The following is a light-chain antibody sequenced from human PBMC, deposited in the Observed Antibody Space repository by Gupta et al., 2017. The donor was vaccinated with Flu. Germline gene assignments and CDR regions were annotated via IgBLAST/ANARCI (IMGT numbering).Light chain of an antibody. CDR2: LLS. J-gene: IGKJ1*01. Sequence: LTPGQPASIFCMPIQGPRYTDGNQSMPWFSQMPGQAPRRLIYLLSYRDPGLPDRFSGSWLGTDFRLKLSRTAAQDVGLYFCRQAAHLPWAFGQGTTVEIK. CDR3: RQAAHLPWA. CDR1: QGPRYTDGNQS. V-gene: IGKV2-30*01.